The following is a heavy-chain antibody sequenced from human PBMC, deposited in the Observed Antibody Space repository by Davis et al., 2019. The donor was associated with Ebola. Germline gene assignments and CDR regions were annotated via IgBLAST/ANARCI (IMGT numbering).Heavy chain of an antibody. Sequence: GGSLRLSCAASGFTFSSYAMHWVRQAPGKGLEWVAVISYDGSNKYYADSVKGRFTTSRDNSKNTLYLQMNSLRAEDTAVYYCARGDKYYYYYYGMDVWGQGTTVTVSS. CDR2: ISYDGSNK. J-gene: IGHJ6*02. CDR3: ARGDKYYYYYYGMDV. V-gene: IGHV3-30-3*01. CDR1: GFTFSSYA.